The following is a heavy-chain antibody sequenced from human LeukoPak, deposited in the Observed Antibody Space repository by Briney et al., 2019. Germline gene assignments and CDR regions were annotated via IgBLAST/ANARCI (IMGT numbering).Heavy chain of an antibody. J-gene: IGHJ3*02. CDR3: TTAPSLTDAFDI. CDR1: GFTFSNAW. CDR2: IKSKTDGGTT. V-gene: IGHV3-15*01. Sequence: GGSLRLSCAASGFTFSNAWMSWVRQAPGKGLEWVGRIKSKTDGGTTDYAAPVKGRFTISRDDSKNTLYLQMNSLKTEDTAVYYCTTAPSLTDAFDIWGQGTMVTVSS.